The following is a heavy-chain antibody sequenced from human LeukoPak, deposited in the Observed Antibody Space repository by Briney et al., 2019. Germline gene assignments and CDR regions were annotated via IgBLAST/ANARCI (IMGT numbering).Heavy chain of an antibody. V-gene: IGHV4-59*01. Sequence: SETLSLTCAVSGDSISSYYWSWIRQPPGKGLEWIGYIYYTGSTNYNPSLKSRVTISVDTSKNQFSLKLSSVTAADTAVYFCARGSQRITVFGVVTDYWGQGTLATVSS. CDR3: ARGSQRITVFGVVTDY. CDR1: GDSISSYY. J-gene: IGHJ4*02. D-gene: IGHD3-3*01. CDR2: IYYTGST.